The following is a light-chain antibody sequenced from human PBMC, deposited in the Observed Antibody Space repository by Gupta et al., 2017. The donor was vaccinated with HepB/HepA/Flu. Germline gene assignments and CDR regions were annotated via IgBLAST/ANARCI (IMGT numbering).Light chain of an antibody. V-gene: IGLV1-51*02. Sequence: QSVLTQPPSVSAAPGQKVTISCSGDTSNIGNNYVSWYQQLPGTAPKLLIFENNKRFSGIPDRFSGSKSGTSATLGITGLQTGDEADYYCETWDTSLTVVFGGGTKLTVL. J-gene: IGLJ2*01. CDR1: TSNIGNNY. CDR3: ETWDTSLTVV. CDR2: ENN.